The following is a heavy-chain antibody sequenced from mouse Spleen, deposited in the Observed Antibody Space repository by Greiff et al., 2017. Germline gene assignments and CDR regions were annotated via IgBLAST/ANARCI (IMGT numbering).Heavy chain of an antibody. CDR3: ARHRYGDYFDY. CDR1: GFTFSSYA. J-gene: IGHJ2*01. D-gene: IGHD2-14*01. CDR2: ISSGGGNT. V-gene: IGHV5-9-3*01. Sequence: EVHLVESGGGLVKRGGSLKLSCAASGFTFSSYAMSWVRQTPEKRLEWVATISSGGGNTYYPDSVKGRFTISRDNAKNTLYLQMSSLKSEDTAMYYCARHRYGDYFDYWGQGTTLTVSS.